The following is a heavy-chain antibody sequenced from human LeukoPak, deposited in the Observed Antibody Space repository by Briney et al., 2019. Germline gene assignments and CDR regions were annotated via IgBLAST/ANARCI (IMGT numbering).Heavy chain of an antibody. CDR1: GFTFSSYW. V-gene: IGHV3-74*01. J-gene: IGHJ4*02. CDR2: ISIDGSST. Sequence: GGSLRLSCAASGFTFSSYWMHWVRQAPGKGLVWVSRISIDGSSTNYADSVKGRFTISRDNAKNTLYPQMDSLRAEDTAVYYCARCSYSSSCEYWGQGTLVTVSS. CDR3: ARCSYSSSCEY. D-gene: IGHD6-13*01.